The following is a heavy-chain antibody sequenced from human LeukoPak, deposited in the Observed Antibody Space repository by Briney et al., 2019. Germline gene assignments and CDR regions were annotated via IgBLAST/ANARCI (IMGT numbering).Heavy chain of an antibody. J-gene: IGHJ3*02. Sequence: GASVKVSCKASGGTFNNYAINWVRQAPGQGLEWMGGIIPIFGSSNYAQKFQGRVTITADESTTTAYMELSSLRSEDTAVYYCARGQEMATHGAFDIWGQGTMVTVSS. CDR3: ARGQEMATHGAFDI. D-gene: IGHD5-24*01. CDR1: GGTFNNYA. V-gene: IGHV1-69*13. CDR2: IIPIFGSS.